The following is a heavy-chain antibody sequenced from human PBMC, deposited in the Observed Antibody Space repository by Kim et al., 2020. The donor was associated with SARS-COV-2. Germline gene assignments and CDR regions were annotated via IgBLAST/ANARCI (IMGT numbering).Heavy chain of an antibody. J-gene: IGHJ4*02. CDR3: AKTRAAGLNWFDY. V-gene: IGHV3-30*02. Sequence: YADSVKGRFTISRDNSKNTLYLQMNSLRAEDTAVYYCAKTRAAGLNWFDYWGQGTLVTVSS. D-gene: IGHD6-13*01.